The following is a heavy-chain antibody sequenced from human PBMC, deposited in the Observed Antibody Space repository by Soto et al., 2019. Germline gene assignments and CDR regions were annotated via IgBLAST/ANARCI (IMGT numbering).Heavy chain of an antibody. CDR2: IYYTGST. J-gene: IGHJ5*02. V-gene: IGHV4-31*03. Sequence: QVQLQESGPGLGKPSQTLSLTCNVSGGYIGSGGYYWSWIRQHPGKDLEWIGYIYYTGSTYYNRSLRSRVSMSVDTSKNQFSLKLTSVTAADTAVYYCARDRRSAHGTRGSIDPWGQGTMVTVSA. D-gene: IGHD6-13*01. CDR1: GGYIGSGGYY. CDR3: ARDRRSAHGTRGSIDP.